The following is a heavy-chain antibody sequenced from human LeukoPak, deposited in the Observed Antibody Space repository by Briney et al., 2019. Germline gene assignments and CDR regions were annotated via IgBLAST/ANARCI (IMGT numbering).Heavy chain of an antibody. CDR3: AKPRRDF. Sequence: GGSLRLSCVASGFAFSDSRMHWVRQAPGKGLEWVSRITGDGSSTAYASSVKGRFTVSRDNARTTLYLQMNSLRVEDTAVYFCAKPRRDFWGQGTLVTVSP. CDR2: ITGDGSST. CDR1: GFAFSDSR. V-gene: IGHV3-74*01. D-gene: IGHD1-14*01. J-gene: IGHJ4*02.